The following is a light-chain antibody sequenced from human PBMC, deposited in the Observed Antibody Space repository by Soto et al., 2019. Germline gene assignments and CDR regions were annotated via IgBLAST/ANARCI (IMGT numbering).Light chain of an antibody. CDR2: GAS. J-gene: IGKJ1*01. CDR1: QSIRHY. Sequence: DIQMTQSPPTLSASVGDRVNITCRASQSIRHYLAWYQQMPGKAPKILIYGASTLQSEVPSRFSGSGSGTEFTLTISSLQPDDFGTYFCQHHNSYSQTFGQGTKVEIK. CDR3: QHHNSYSQT. V-gene: IGKV1-5*01.